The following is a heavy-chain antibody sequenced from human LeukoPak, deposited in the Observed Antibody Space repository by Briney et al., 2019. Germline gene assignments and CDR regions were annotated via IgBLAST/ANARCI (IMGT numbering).Heavy chain of an antibody. CDR2: IKPDGSEK. D-gene: IGHD2-2*01. V-gene: IGHV3-7*01. Sequence: GGSPRLSCVASGFTFSSHHMNWVRQTPGKGPESVATIKPDGSEKYYVDSVKGRFTISRDNAKSSLYLQMNSLRVEDTGVYFCARMSSYCDYWGQGTLVTVSS. CDR3: ARMSSYCDY. J-gene: IGHJ4*02. CDR1: GFTFSSHH.